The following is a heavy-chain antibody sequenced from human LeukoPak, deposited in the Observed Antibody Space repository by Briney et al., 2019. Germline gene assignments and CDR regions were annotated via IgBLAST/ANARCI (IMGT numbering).Heavy chain of an antibody. CDR1: GFTFNTYT. CDR3: TRPHVDGGYYYHQY. Sequence: GGSLRLSCAASGFTFNTYTMSWVRQAPGKGLEWVSGIIGSGKSTFYADSVRGRFTISRDNSRNTLYLQMNSLRVEDTAVYYCTRPHVDGGYYYHQYWGQGTLVTVSS. D-gene: IGHD3-22*01. J-gene: IGHJ4*02. V-gene: IGHV3-23*01. CDR2: IIGSGKST.